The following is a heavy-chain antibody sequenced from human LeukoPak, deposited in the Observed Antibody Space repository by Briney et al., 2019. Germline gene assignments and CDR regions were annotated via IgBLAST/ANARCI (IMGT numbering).Heavy chain of an antibody. CDR2: IYYTGNT. Sequence: SETLSLTCTVSGGSISSFYWSWIRQPPGNGLEWIGYIYYTGNTYYNPSPKSRVSISVDTSKNQFSLKLTSVTAADTAVYYCARQQQLVFNFQRYGWFDPWGQGTLVTVSS. V-gene: IGHV4-59*01. J-gene: IGHJ5*02. CDR1: GGSISSFY. D-gene: IGHD6-13*01. CDR3: ARQQQLVFNFQRYGWFDP.